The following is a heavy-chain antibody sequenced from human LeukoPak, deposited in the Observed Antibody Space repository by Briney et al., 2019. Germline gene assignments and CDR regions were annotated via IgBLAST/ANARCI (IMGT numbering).Heavy chain of an antibody. D-gene: IGHD3-22*01. J-gene: IGHJ3*02. CDR2: IFYSGST. V-gene: IGHV4-39*01. CDR3: ASSHYYDRQGAFDI. Sequence: KPSETLSLTCTVSSGSISTSNYYWGWVRQPPGKAPEWIGNIFYSGSTYYSPSLKSRVTISLDTSRNQFSLKLSSVTAADTAVYYCASSHYYDRQGAFDIWGQGTMVTVSS. CDR1: SGSISTSNYY.